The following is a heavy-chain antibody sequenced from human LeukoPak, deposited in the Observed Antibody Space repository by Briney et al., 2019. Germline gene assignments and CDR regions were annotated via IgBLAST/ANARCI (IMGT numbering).Heavy chain of an antibody. CDR3: AREGGPYRPLDY. CDR1: GGSFSGYY. V-gene: IGHV4-34*01. Sequence: SETLSLTCAVYGGSFSGYYWSWIRQPPGKGLEWIGEINHSGSTNYNPSLKSRVTISVDMSENHISLQLTSVTAADTAVYYCAREGGPYRPLDYSGQGTLVTVSS. CDR2: INHSGST. J-gene: IGHJ4*02.